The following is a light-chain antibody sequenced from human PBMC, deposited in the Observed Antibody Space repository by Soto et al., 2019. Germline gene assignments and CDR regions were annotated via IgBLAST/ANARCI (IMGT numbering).Light chain of an antibody. V-gene: IGLV2-14*01. CDR2: EVT. CDR3: SSYTSSSTRV. J-gene: IGLJ1*01. Sequence: QSVLTQPASVSWSPGQSIAISCTGSSSDVGGYNYVSWYQQHPGKAPQLIIYEVTNRPSGVSNRSSGSKSGNTASLTISGLQAEDEADYYCSSYTSSSTRVFGTGTKVTVL. CDR1: SSDVGGYNY.